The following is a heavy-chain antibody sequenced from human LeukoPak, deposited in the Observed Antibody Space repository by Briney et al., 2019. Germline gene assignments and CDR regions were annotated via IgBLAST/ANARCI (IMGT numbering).Heavy chain of an antibody. V-gene: IGHV1-8*01. J-gene: IGHJ6*02. CDR2: MNPNSGNT. D-gene: IGHD3-3*01. CDR1: GYTFTSYD. Sequence: ASVKVSCKASGYTFTSYDINWVRQATGQGLEWMGWMNPNSGNTGYAQKFQGRVTMTRNTSISTAYMELSSLRSEDTAVYYCARVGGAGFYDFWSGPAGGYYYYGMDVWGQGTTVTVSS. CDR3: ARVGGAGFYDFWSGPAGGYYYYGMDV.